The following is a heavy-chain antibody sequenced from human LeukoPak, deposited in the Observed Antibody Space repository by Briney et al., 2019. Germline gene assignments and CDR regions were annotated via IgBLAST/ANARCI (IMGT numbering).Heavy chain of an antibody. Sequence: SXYMXWVRQAPGQGLEWMGIINPSGGSTSYAQKFQGRVTVTRDTSTSTVYMELSSLRSEDTAVYYCARAYDFPDYWGQGTLVTVSS. CDR1: SXY. J-gene: IGHJ4*02. D-gene: IGHD3-3*01. CDR2: INPSGGST. CDR3: ARAYDFPDY. V-gene: IGHV1-46*01.